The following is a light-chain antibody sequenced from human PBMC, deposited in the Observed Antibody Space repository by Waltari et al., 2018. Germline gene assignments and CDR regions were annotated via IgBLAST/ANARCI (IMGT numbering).Light chain of an antibody. CDR2: STD. Sequence: QSVLTQSPSASGTPGQRVTISCSGGSSNIGSYSVSWYHQHPGTAPKVLRFSTDHRPSGVPDRCSGSKSGTSASLAVDGLQSEDEGDYYCSAWDDDLNGLVFGGGTKLTVL. V-gene: IGLV1-44*01. J-gene: IGLJ2*01. CDR1: SSNIGSYS. CDR3: SAWDDDLNGLV.